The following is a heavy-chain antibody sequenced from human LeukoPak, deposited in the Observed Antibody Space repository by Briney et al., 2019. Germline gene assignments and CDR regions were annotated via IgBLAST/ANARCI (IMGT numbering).Heavy chain of an antibody. V-gene: IGHV3-23*01. CDR2: LSGSGSST. D-gene: IGHD5-24*01. CDR3: ARGAGYNYPYYFDY. J-gene: IGHJ4*02. Sequence: GGSLRLSCAASGFTFSSYAMTWVRQAPGKGLEWVSGLSGSGSSTFYADSVKGRFTISRDNSKNTLYLQMNSLRADDTAVYYCARGAGYNYPYYFDYWGQGTLVTVSS. CDR1: GFTFSSYA.